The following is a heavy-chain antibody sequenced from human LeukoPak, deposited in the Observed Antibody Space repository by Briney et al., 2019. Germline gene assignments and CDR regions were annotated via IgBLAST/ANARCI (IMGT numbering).Heavy chain of an antibody. D-gene: IGHD5-12*01. CDR2: ISYSGST. V-gene: IGHV4-59*01. CDR3: ARGFDSKSTYFDY. J-gene: IGHJ4*02. CDR1: GGSISSYY. Sequence: SETLSLSCTVSGGSISSYYWNWIRQPPGKGLEWIGYISYSGSTNYSPSPKSRVTISLDTSKNQFSLKVRSVTAADTAVYYCARGFDSKSTYFDYWGQGTLVTVSS.